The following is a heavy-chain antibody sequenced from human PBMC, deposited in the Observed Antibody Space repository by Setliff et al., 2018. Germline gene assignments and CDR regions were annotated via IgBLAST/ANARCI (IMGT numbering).Heavy chain of an antibody. V-gene: IGHV4-4*07. CDR2: IYIGGSA. Sequence: KTSETLSLTCTVSGGSISSCYWSWIRQPAGKGLEWIGHIYIGGSANYNPSLKSRVTMSIDTSKNQFSLKLNSVTAADMAVYYCAREQWLDPPGYYYMDVWAKGTTVTVS. CDR3: AREQWLDPPGYYYMDV. J-gene: IGHJ6*03. D-gene: IGHD6-19*01. CDR1: GGSISSCY.